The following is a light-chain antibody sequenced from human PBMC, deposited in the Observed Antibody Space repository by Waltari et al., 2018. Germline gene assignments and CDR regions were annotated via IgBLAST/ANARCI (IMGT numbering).Light chain of an antibody. CDR1: QSVSSSY. J-gene: IGKJ2*01. V-gene: IGKV3-20*01. CDR2: SGS. CDR3: QQYGDSPYT. Sequence: EIVLTQSPGTLSLSPGGRVTLSCRASQSVSSSYLAWYQQRAGQAPRLLIYSGSSRATGIPDRFSGSGSGTDFTLTISRLEPEDFAVYFCQQYGDSPYTFGQGTKLEIK.